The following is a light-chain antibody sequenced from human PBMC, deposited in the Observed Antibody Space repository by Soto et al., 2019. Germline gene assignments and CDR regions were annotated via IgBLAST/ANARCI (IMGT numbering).Light chain of an antibody. Sequence: DIPMTQSPSSLSASVGDRVTTTCRASQSISSYLNWYQQKPGKAPKLLIYAASSLQSGVPSRFSGSGSGTDFTLTISSLQPEDFATYYCQQSYSTPPITFGQGTRLEIK. CDR2: AAS. CDR1: QSISSY. V-gene: IGKV1-39*01. CDR3: QQSYSTPPIT. J-gene: IGKJ5*01.